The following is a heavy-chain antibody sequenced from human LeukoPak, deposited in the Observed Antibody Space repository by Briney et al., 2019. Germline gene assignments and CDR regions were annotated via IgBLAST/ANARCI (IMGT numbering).Heavy chain of an antibody. CDR3: ARLDIVLIGGLDP. V-gene: IGHV3-30-3*01. D-gene: IGHD2-8*01. J-gene: IGHJ5*02. CDR2: ISYDGSNK. CDR1: GFTLSSYA. Sequence: GRSLRLSCAASGFTLSSYAMHWVRQAPGKGLEWVAVISYDGSNKYYADSVKGRFTISRDNSKHTLYLQMNSLRAEDTAVYYCARLDIVLIGGLDPWGQGTLVTVSS.